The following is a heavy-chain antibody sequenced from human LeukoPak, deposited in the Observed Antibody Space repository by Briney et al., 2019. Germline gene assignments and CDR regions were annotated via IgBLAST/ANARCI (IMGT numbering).Heavy chain of an antibody. V-gene: IGHV3-23*01. J-gene: IGHJ4*02. D-gene: IGHD6-19*01. CDR1: GFTVSSNY. CDR2: ISGSGGST. Sequence: GGSLRLSCAASGFTVSSNYMSWVRQAPGKGLEWVSAISGSGGSTYYADSVKGRFTISRDNSKNTLYLQMNSLRAEDTAVYYCAKDRSQWLVPINFDYWGQGTLVTVSS. CDR3: AKDRSQWLVPINFDY.